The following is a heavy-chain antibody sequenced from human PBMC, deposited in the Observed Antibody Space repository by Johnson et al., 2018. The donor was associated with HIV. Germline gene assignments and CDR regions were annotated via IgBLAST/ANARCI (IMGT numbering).Heavy chain of an antibody. CDR3: AKDRNYGSGSYPDAFDI. Sequence: VQLVESGGGVVQPGRSLRLSCAASGFSFSDSAMHWVRQAPGKGLEWVAVISYDGSNKYYADSVKGRFTISRDNAKNSLYLQMNSLSAEDTALYYCAKDRNYGSGSYPDAFDIWGQGTMVTVSS. CDR2: ISYDGSNK. J-gene: IGHJ3*02. D-gene: IGHD3-10*01. CDR1: GFSFSDSA. V-gene: IGHV3-30*18.